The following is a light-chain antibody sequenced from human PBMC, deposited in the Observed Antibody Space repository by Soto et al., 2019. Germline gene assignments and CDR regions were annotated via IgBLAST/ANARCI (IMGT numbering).Light chain of an antibody. CDR3: QQYYYLPL. J-gene: IGKJ3*01. Sequence: DIQMTQSPSSLSASVGDRVTITFQASQEISNALSWYQLKLGKAPRLLIYDASNLETGVPPRFSGSGSGTAFTFIISSLQPEDVATYYCQQYYYLPLFGPGTKVDI. CDR2: DAS. V-gene: IGKV1-33*01. CDR1: QEISNA.